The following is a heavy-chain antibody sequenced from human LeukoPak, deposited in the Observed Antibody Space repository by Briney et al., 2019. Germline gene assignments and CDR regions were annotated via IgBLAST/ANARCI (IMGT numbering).Heavy chain of an antibody. V-gene: IGHV3-23*01. Sequence: PGGSLRLSCAASGFTFSAYVMSWVRQAPGKGLEGVSSISGSGDITYYADSVKGRFTISRDNSRNTLHVQMNSLRAEDTALSYCAKAHLPDYYYMAAWGKGTPVTISS. J-gene: IGHJ6*03. CDR1: GFTFSAYV. CDR3: AKAHLPDYYYMAA. CDR2: ISGSGDIT.